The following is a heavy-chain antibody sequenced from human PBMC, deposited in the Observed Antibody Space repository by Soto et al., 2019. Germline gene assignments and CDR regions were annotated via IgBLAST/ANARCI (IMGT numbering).Heavy chain of an antibody. Sequence: VGSLRLSCAASGFTFTNNAMSVVRQAPGKGLEWVSVISNTGGDTLYTDSVKGRFTIFRDNRKSTLYLQMDSLRVEDTAMYYCARASGENSPESRVFDSWGLVT. J-gene: IGHJ4*02. V-gene: IGHV3-23*01. CDR1: GFTFTNNA. D-gene: IGHD1-7*01. CDR2: ISNTGGDT. CDR3: ARASGENSPESRVFDS.